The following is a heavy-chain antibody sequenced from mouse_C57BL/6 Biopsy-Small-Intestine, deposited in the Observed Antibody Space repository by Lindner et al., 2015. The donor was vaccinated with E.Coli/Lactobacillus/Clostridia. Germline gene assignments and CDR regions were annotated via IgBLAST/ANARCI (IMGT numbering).Heavy chain of an antibody. CDR2: IDPEDGET. CDR1: GFNIKDYY. Sequence: VQLQESGAELVKPGASVKLSCTASGFNIKDYYIHWVKQRTEQGLEWIGRIDPEDGETKYAPKFQDRATIMTDTSSNTAYLQLSSLTSEDTAVYYCAPRFTYWGQGTLVTVSA. CDR3: APRFTY. J-gene: IGHJ3*01. V-gene: IGHV14-2*01.